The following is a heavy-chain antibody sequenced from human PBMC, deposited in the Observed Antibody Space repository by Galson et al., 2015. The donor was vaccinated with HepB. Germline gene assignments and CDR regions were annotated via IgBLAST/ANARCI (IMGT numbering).Heavy chain of an antibody. CDR1: AFTFRTYW. CDR3: VRVNSYDGSAYRVFDF. J-gene: IGHJ4*02. D-gene: IGHD3-22*01. CDR2: IKPDGSGR. V-gene: IGHV3-7*03. Sequence: SLRLSCAASAFTFRTYWMAWVRQAPGQGLEWVASIKPDGSGRNYVDSVRGRFTISRDNARSLLYLYMNSVRVDDTAVYYCVRVNSYDGSAYRVFDFWGQGAPVTVSS.